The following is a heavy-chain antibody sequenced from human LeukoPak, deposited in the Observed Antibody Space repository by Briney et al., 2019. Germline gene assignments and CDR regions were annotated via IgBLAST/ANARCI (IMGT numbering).Heavy chain of an antibody. J-gene: IGHJ4*02. CDR1: GASISTSY. CDR3: AKEGAAPGPDFDY. CDR2: IYNSGIT. Sequence: PSETLSLTCTVSGASISTSYLSWIRQPAGRGLEWIGRIYNSGITNYNPSLKSRVTMSVDTSKSQLSLKLSSVTAADTAVYYCAKEGAAPGPDFDYWGQGILVTVSS. V-gene: IGHV4-4*07. D-gene: IGHD6-13*01.